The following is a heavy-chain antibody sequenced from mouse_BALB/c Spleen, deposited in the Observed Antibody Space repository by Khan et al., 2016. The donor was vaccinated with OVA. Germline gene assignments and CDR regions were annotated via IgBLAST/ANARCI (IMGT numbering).Heavy chain of an antibody. CDR1: GFNIKDTY. J-gene: IGHJ2*01. D-gene: IGHD1-1*01. Sequence: VQLKQSGAELVKPGASVKLSCTASGFNIKDTYMDWVKQRPEQGLEWIGRIDPANGNTKYDPKFQGKATIRADTSSNTAYLQLSSLTSEDTAVYYCARYGDYFDYWGQGTTLTVSS. CDR3: ARYGDYFDY. V-gene: IGHV14-3*02. CDR2: IDPANGNT.